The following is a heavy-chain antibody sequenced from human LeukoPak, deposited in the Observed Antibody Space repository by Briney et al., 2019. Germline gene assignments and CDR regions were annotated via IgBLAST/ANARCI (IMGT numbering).Heavy chain of an antibody. J-gene: IGHJ4*02. CDR3: ARGGYCGGDCYFYY. CDR1: GGSISSGSYY. Sequence: SETLSLTCTVSGGSISSGSYYWSWIRQPAGKGLEWIGRIYTSGSTNYNPSLKSRVTISVDTSKNQFSLKLSSVAAADTAVYYCARGGYCGGDCYFYYWGQGTLVTVSS. CDR2: IYTSGST. V-gene: IGHV4-61*02. D-gene: IGHD2-21*02.